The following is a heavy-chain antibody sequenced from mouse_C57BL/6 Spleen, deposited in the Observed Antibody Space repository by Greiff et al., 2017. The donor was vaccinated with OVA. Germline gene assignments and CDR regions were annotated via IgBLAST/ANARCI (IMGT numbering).Heavy chain of an antibody. CDR1: GYAISSSW. V-gene: IGHV1-82*01. Sequence: VQLQQSGPELVKPGASVKISCKASGYAISSSWMNWVKQRPGKGLEWIGRIYPGDGATNYNGKFKGKATLTADKSSSTAYMQLSSLTSEDSAFYFCARRLGSSVVGFAYWGQGTLVTVSA. D-gene: IGHD1-1*01. J-gene: IGHJ3*01. CDR3: ARRLGSSVVGFAY. CDR2: IYPGDGAT.